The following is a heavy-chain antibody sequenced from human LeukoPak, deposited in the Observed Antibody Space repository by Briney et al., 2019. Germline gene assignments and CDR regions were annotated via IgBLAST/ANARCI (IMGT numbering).Heavy chain of an antibody. CDR3: ATPRGSGSYLAFDY. D-gene: IGHD1-26*01. CDR1: GFTFSDYY. J-gene: IGHJ4*02. CDR2: INSDGSST. V-gene: IGHV3-74*01. Sequence: GGSLRLSCAASGFTFSDYYMNWIRQAPGKGLVWVSRINSDGSSTSYADSVKGRFTISRDNAKNTLYLQMNSLRAEDTAVYYCATPRGSGSYLAFDYWGQGTLVTVSS.